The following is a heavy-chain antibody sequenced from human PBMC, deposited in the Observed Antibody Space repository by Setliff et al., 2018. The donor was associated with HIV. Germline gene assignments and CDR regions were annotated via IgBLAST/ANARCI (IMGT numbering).Heavy chain of an antibody. J-gene: IGHJ3*02. CDR1: GFSFSSYG. CDR3: ARWPREVAEMGGAFDS. Sequence: PGGSLRLSCAASGFSFSSYGMSWVRQAPGKGLEWVANIKQDGSQKFYVDSVKGRFTISRDNAKNSVYLQMNSLRVEDTAVYYCARWPREVAEMGGAFDSWGQGTMVTVSS. D-gene: IGHD3-16*01. V-gene: IGHV3-7*03. CDR2: IKQDGSQK.